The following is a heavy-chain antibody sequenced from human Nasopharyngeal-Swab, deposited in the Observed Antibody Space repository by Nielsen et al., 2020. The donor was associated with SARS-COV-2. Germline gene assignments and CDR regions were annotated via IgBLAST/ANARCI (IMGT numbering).Heavy chain of an antibody. J-gene: IGHJ3*02. CDR3: ASLTTLWAFDI. V-gene: IGHV3-23*01. CDR2: ISGNDNTT. CDR1: GFTFSSYA. D-gene: IGHD4-17*01. Sequence: GESLKISCAASGFTFSSYAMSWVRQAPGKGLEWVSIISGNDNTTYYADSVKDRFTISRDNSKNTLYLQMNSLRAEDTGIYYCASLTTLWAFDIWGQGTVVTVSS.